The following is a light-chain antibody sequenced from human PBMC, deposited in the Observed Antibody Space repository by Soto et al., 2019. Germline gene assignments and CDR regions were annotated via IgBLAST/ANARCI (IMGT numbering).Light chain of an antibody. CDR3: QQYKDWPMIT. Sequence: EIVLTQSPGTLSLSPGERATLSCRASQSVSSSYLAWYQQKPGQAPRLLIYGASSRATGIPDRFSGSGSGTDFTLTISRLEPEDFAVYYGQQYKDWPMITFGQGTRVEIK. CDR2: GAS. J-gene: IGKJ5*01. CDR1: QSVSSSY. V-gene: IGKV3-20*01.